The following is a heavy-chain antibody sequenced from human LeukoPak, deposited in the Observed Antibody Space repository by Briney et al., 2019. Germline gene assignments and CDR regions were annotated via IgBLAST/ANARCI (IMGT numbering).Heavy chain of an antibody. J-gene: IGHJ4*02. Sequence: SETLSLTCAVYSGSFSGYYWSWIRQPPGKGLEWIGAINHSGNTNYNPSLKSRVTISVDTSKNQFSLKLSSVTAADTAVCYCARSPPIAVAGLIYSPLTRYFDSWGQGTLVTVSS. CDR2: INHSGNT. D-gene: IGHD6-19*01. V-gene: IGHV4-34*01. CDR1: SGSFSGYY. CDR3: ARSPPIAVAGLIYSPLTRYFDS.